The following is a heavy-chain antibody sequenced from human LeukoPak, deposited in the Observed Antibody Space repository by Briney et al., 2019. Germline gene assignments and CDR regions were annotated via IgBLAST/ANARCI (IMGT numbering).Heavy chain of an antibody. CDR2: LNWSGGST. CDR1: GFKFDDYG. CDR3: ARWRYCTGGSCNPKTKYYFDY. V-gene: IGHV3-20*04. Sequence: GGSLTLSCAASGFKFDDYGMSWVRQVPGKGLEWVSGLNWSGGSTGYADSVRGRFTISRDNAKNSLYLQMNSLRVEDTAVYYCARWRYCTGGSCNPKTKYYFDYWGQGTLVTVSS. D-gene: IGHD2-15*01. J-gene: IGHJ4*02.